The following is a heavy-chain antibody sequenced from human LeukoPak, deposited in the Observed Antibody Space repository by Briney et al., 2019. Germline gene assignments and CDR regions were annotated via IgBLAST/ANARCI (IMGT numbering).Heavy chain of an antibody. J-gene: IGHJ5*02. CDR1: RYTLTELS. Sequence: ASVKVSCEVSRYTLTELSMHWVRQAPGQGVEWMGIINPSGGSTSYAQKLQDRVTMTRDTSTSTVYMELSSLRSEDTAVYYCAREHFDWLSVSKINCFGPWRQGTLVTGPS. V-gene: IGHV1-46*01. CDR3: AREHFDWLSVSKINCFGP. D-gene: IGHD3-9*01. CDR2: INPSGGST.